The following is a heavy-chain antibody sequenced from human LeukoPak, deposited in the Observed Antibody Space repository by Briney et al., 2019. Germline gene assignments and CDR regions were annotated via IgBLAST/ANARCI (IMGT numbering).Heavy chain of an antibody. Sequence: PSQTLSLTCTVSGCSVSSGDSYWSWIRQPPGKGLECIRYIYYSGSTYYSPSLKSRVTISGDTSKNQFSLNLSSMTAADTAVYYCASRLRGAFGIWGRGTMVTVSS. CDR1: GCSVSSGDSY. J-gene: IGHJ3*02. V-gene: IGHV4-30-4*08. CDR2: IYYSGST. D-gene: IGHD4-17*01. CDR3: ASRLRGAFGI.